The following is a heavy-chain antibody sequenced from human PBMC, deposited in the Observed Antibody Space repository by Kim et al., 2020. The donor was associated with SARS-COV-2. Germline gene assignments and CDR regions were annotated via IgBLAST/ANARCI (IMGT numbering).Heavy chain of an antibody. D-gene: IGHD6-19*01. J-gene: IGHJ4*02. Sequence: NTRSSQKFQARVSITRATSTPTAYLELSGLRSEDTAVYYCAREAVAGSFDHWGQGTLVTVSS. CDR3: AREAVAGSFDH. V-gene: IGHV1-3*01. CDR2: NT.